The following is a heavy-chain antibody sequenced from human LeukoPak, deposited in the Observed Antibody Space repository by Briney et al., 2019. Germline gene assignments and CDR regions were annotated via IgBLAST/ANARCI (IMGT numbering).Heavy chain of an antibody. J-gene: IGHJ6*03. CDR3: ARDRVPKYYYMDV. V-gene: IGHV1-18*04. CDR2: ISAYNGNT. Sequence: ASVKVSCKASGYTFTGYYMHWVRQAPGQGLEWMGWISAYNGNTNYAQKLQGRVTMTTDTSTSTAYMELRSLRSDDTAVYYCARDRVPKYYYMDVWGKGTTVTVSS. D-gene: IGHD1-1*01. CDR1: GYTFTGYY.